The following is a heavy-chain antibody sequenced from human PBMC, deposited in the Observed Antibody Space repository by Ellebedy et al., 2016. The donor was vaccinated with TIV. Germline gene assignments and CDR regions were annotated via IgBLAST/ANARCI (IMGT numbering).Heavy chain of an antibody. CDR1: GFTFSSYA. D-gene: IGHD3-3*01. J-gene: IGHJ5*02. CDR2: IKQDGSQK. CDR3: VGFGVFNL. V-gene: IGHV3-7*01. Sequence: GESPKISCAASGFTFSSYAMHWVRQAPGKGLEWVANIKQDGSQKYYVDSVKGRFTISRENAKNALFLQMDGLRVDDSAVYYCVGFGVFNLWGQGAPVTVSS.